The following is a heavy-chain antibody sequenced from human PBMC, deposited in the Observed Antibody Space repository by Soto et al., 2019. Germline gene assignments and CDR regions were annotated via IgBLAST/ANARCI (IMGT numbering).Heavy chain of an antibody. V-gene: IGHV3-23*01. Sequence: PGGSLRLSCAASGFTFYTYAMTWVRQAPGKGLEWVSSITDTGGSTYYADSVKGRFTISRDNSKNTLYLQMNSLRADDTAEYYCAKDTPVVMFLFDSWGRGTLVTVS. D-gene: IGHD2-15*01. J-gene: IGHJ4*02. CDR3: AKDTPVVMFLFDS. CDR1: GFTFYTYA. CDR2: ITDTGGST.